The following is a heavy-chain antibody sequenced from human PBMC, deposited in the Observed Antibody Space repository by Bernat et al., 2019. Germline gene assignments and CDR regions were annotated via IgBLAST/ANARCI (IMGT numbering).Heavy chain of an antibody. CDR2: INPNSGGT. Sequence: QVQLVQSGAEVKKPGASVKVSCKASGYTFTGYYMHWVRQAPGQGLEWMGWINPNSGGTNYAQKLQGWVTMTRDTSISTAYMELSRLRSDDTAVYYCARGGWLQLAYYYYGMDVWGQGTTVTVSS. J-gene: IGHJ6*02. D-gene: IGHD5-24*01. CDR1: GYTFTGYY. V-gene: IGHV1-2*04. CDR3: ARGGWLQLAYYYYGMDV.